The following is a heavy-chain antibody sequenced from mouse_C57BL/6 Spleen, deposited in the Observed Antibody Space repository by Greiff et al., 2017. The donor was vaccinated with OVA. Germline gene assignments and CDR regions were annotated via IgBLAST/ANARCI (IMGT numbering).Heavy chain of an antibody. Sequence: EVHLVESGPELVKPGASVKISCKASGYSFTGYYMNWVKQSPEKSLEWIGEINPSTGGTTYNQKFKAKATLTVDKSSSTAYMQLKSLTSEDSAVYYCARRLYGNYWYFDVWGTGTTVTVSS. CDR3: ARRLYGNYWYFDV. D-gene: IGHD2-1*01. CDR1: GYSFTGYY. V-gene: IGHV1-42*01. CDR2: INPSTGGT. J-gene: IGHJ1*03.